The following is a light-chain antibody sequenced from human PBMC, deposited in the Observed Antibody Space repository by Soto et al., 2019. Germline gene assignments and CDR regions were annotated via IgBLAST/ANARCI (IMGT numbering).Light chain of an antibody. CDR2: YDS. Sequence: SYELTQPPSVSVAPGKTASVACGGSNIGSKSVHWYQKKSGQAPVLVMYYDSDRPSGIPERFSGSNSGNTATLTISRVEAGYEADYYCQVWDISSGHVVFGGGNKLTVL. CDR1: NIGSKS. J-gene: IGLJ3*02. V-gene: IGLV3-21*01. CDR3: QVWDISSGHVV.